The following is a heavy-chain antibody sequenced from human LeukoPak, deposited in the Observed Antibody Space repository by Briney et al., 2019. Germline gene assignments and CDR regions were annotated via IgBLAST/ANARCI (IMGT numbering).Heavy chain of an antibody. CDR1: GGSFSGYY. Sequence: SETLSLTCAVYGGSFSGYYWSWIRQPPGKGLEWIGEINHSGSTNYNPSLKSRVTISVDTPKNQFSLKLSSVTAADTAVYYCARVDYVSSGYSDYWGQGTLVTVSS. J-gene: IGHJ4*02. D-gene: IGHD3-22*01. V-gene: IGHV4-34*01. CDR3: ARVDYVSSGYSDY. CDR2: INHSGST.